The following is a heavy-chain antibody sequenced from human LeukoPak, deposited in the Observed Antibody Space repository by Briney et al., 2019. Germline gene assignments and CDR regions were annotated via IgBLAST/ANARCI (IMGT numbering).Heavy chain of an antibody. CDR1: GFTFSDYY. CDR3: ARGGQFYDFWSGYYTGVAFDI. CDR2: ISSSGSTI. V-gene: IGHV3-11*04. J-gene: IGHJ3*02. Sequence: GGSLRLSCAASGFTFSDYYMSWIRQAPGKGLEWVSYISSSGSTIYYADSVKGRFTISRDNAKNSLYLQMNSLRAEDTAVYYCARGGQFYDFWSGYYTGVAFDIWGQGTMVTVSS. D-gene: IGHD3-3*01.